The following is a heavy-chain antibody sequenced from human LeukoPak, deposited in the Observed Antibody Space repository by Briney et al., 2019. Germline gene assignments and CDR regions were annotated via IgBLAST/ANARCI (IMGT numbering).Heavy chain of an antibody. J-gene: IGHJ2*01. CDR3: ARSSSYFTYFDL. CDR1: GFTPRDYY. V-gene: IGHV3-11*04. Sequence: PGGSLRLSCAASGFTPRDYYMSWIRQAPGKGLEWISYMSSTGNTIYYAESVKGRFTVSRDSANNSMSLQMTSLRAEDSAVYYCARSSSYFTYFDLWGRDTLVTVSS. CDR2: MSSTGNTI. D-gene: IGHD2/OR15-2a*01.